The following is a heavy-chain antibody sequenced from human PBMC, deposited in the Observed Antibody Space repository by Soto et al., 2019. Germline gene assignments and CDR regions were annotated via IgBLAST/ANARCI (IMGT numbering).Heavy chain of an antibody. CDR2: IYHSGST. J-gene: IGHJ4*02. CDR1: GGSISSGGYS. V-gene: IGHV4-30-2*01. CDR3: ARTVRLYYDILNGYPYYFDY. Sequence: SETLSLTCAVSGGSISSGGYSWSWIRQPPGKGLEWIGYIYHSGSTYYNPSLKSRVTISVDRSKNQFSLKLSSVTAADTAVYYCARTVRLYYDILNGYPYYFDYWGQGTLVTVSS. D-gene: IGHD3-9*01.